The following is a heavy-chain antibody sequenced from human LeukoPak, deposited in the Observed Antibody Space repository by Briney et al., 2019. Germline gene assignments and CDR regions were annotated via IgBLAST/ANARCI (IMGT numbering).Heavy chain of an antibody. D-gene: IGHD5-18*01. J-gene: IGHJ4*02. V-gene: IGHV1-69*13. CDR2: IIPIFGTA. CDR1: GGTFSSYA. Sequence: SVKVSCKASGGTFSSYAVSWVRQAPGQGLEWMGGIIPIFGTANYAQKFQGRVTITADESTSTAYMELSSLRSEDTAVYYCASSPVTWIQLWFGYWGQGTLVTVSS. CDR3: ASSPVTWIQLWFGY.